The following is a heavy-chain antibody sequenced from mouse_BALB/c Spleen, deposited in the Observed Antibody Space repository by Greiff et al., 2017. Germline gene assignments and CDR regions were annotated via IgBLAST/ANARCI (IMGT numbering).Heavy chain of an antibody. D-gene: IGHD1-1*01. CDR3: ARGTTVVEGFAY. V-gene: IGHV14-3*02. J-gene: IGHJ3*01. Sequence: EVKLVESGAELVKPGASVKLSCTASGFNIKDTYMHWVKQRPEQGLEWIGRIDPANGNTKYDPKFQGKATITADTSSNTAYLQLSSLTSEDTAVYYCARGTTVVEGFAYWGQGTLVTVSA. CDR1: GFNIKDTY. CDR2: IDPANGNT.